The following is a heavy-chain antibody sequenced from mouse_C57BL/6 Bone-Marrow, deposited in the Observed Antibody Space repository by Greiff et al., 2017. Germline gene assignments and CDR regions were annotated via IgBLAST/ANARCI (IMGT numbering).Heavy chain of an antibody. CDR2: INPYNGGT. D-gene: IGHD2-2*01. CDR3: ARGGYGYGDGTPLFAY. Sequence: DVQLQESGPVLVKPGASVKMSCKASGYTFTDYYMNWVKQSHGKSLEWIGVINPYNGGTSYNQKFKGKATLTVDKSSSTAYMELNSLTSEDSAVYYCARGGYGYGDGTPLFAYWGQGTTLTVSS. J-gene: IGHJ2*01. CDR1: GYTFTDYY. V-gene: IGHV1-19*01.